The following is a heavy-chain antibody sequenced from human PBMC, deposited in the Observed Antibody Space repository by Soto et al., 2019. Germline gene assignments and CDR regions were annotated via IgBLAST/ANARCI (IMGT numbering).Heavy chain of an antibody. J-gene: IGHJ5*02. CDR2: ISYDGSNK. CDR1: GFTFSSYG. D-gene: IGHD3-3*01. V-gene: IGHV3-30*18. CDR3: AKDHAHYDFWSGYYTEWFDP. Sequence: LRLSCAASGFTFSSYGMHWVRQAPGKGLEWVAVISYDGSNKYYADSVKGRFTISRDNSKNTLYLQMNSLRAEDTAVYYCAKDHAHYDFWSGYYTEWFDPWGQGTLVTVSS.